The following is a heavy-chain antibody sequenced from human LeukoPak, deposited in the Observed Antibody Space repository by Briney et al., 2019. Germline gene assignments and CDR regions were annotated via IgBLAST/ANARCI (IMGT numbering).Heavy chain of an antibody. CDR1: GYSFTSYW. D-gene: IGHD6-13*01. J-gene: IGHJ4*02. Sequence: GESLKISCKGSGYSFTSYWIAWVRQLPGKGLEWMGIIYPGDSDTRYSPSFQGQVTISADKSITTAYLQWSSLKASDTAIYYCARQTSITAAGYYWGQGTLVTVSS. CDR3: ARQTSITAAGYY. V-gene: IGHV5-51*01. CDR2: IYPGDSDT.